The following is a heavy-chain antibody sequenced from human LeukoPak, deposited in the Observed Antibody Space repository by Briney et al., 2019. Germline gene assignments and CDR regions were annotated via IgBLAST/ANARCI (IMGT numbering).Heavy chain of an antibody. V-gene: IGHV4-34*01. J-gene: IGHJ4*02. CDR2: INHSGST. Sequence: SETLSLTCAVYGGSFSGYYWSWIRQPPGKWLEWIGEINHSGSTNYNPSLKSRVTISVDTSKNQFSLKLSSVTAADTAVYYCARSGPLLRYFDWLLYGFDYWGQGTLVTVSS. CDR1: GGSFSGYY. CDR3: ARSGPLLRYFDWLLYGFDY. D-gene: IGHD3-9*01.